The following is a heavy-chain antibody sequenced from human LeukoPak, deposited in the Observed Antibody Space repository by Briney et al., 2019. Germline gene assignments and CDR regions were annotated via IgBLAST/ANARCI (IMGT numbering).Heavy chain of an antibody. Sequence: PGGSLRLSCAASGFTFSSYAMSWVRQALGKGLEWVSAISGSGGSTYYADSVKGRFTISRDNSKNTLYLQMNSLRAEDTAVYYCAKDQLDLPYYYYYGMDVWGQGTTVTVSS. V-gene: IGHV3-23*01. CDR1: GFTFSSYA. J-gene: IGHJ6*02. CDR3: AKDQLDLPYYYYYGMDV. D-gene: IGHD6-13*01. CDR2: ISGSGGST.